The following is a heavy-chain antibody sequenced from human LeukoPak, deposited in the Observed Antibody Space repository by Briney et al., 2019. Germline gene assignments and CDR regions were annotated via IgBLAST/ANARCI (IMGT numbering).Heavy chain of an antibody. CDR2: IYYSGST. Sequence: SETLSLTCTVSGGSISGYYWSWIRQPPGKGLEWIGYIYYSGSTNYNPSLKSRVTISVDMSKNQFSLKLSSVTAADTAVYYCARVDQSGYDTRGWFDPWGQGTLVTVSS. D-gene: IGHD5-12*01. CDR1: GGSISGYY. CDR3: ARVDQSGYDTRGWFDP. V-gene: IGHV4-59*01. J-gene: IGHJ5*02.